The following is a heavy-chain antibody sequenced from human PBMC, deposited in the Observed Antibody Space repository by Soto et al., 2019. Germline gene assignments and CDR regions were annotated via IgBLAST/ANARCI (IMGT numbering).Heavy chain of an antibody. Sequence: LRLSCEASGFIFSNYEMTWVRQAPGKGLEWVSYISATGNTIYYADSVRGRFTISRDRAKNLLYLQMSSLRAEDSAVYYCARRRSHYYYYGMDVWGRGTKVTVSS. CDR2: ISATGNTI. V-gene: IGHV3-48*03. CDR3: ARRRSHYYYYGMDV. D-gene: IGHD3-3*01. J-gene: IGHJ6*02. CDR1: GFIFSNYE.